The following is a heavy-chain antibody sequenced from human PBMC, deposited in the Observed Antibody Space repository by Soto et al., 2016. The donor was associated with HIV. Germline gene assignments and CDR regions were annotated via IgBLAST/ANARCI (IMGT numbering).Heavy chain of an antibody. CDR1: GFTFSSYS. J-gene: IGHJ4*02. Sequence: EVQLVESGGGLVQPGGSLRLSCAASGFTFSSYSMNWVRQAPGKGLEWVSYISSSSSTIYYADSVKGRFTISRDNAKNSLYLQMNSLRAEDTAVYYCARDGYGDYGVLDYWGQGTLVTVSS. CDR3: ARDGYGDYGVLDY. D-gene: IGHD4-17*01. CDR2: ISSSSSTI. V-gene: IGHV3-48*01.